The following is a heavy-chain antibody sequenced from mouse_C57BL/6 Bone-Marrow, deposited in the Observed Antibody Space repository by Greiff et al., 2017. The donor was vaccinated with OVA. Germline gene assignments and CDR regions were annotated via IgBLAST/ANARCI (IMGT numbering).Heavy chain of an antibody. CDR3: ARSLITTVVAPYYAMDY. CDR2: INPGSGGT. J-gene: IGHJ4*01. D-gene: IGHD1-1*01. V-gene: IGHV1-54*01. CDR1: GYAFTNYL. Sequence: VMLVESGAELVRPGTSVKVSCKASGYAFTNYLIEWVKQRPGQGLEWIGVINPGSGGTNYNEKFKGKATLTADKSSSTAYMQLSSLTSEDSAVYFCARSLITTVVAPYYAMDYWGQGTSVTVSS.